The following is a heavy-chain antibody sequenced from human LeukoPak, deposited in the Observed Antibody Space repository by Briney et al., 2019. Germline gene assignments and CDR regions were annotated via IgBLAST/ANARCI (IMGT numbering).Heavy chain of an antibody. V-gene: IGHV3-21*01. CDR2: ISSSSSYI. Sequence: PGGSLRLSCAASGFTFSSYSMNWVRQAPGKGLEWVSSISSSSSYIYYADSVKGRFTISRDNAKNSLYLQMNSLRAEDTAVYYCARDFPPSYYYGQFGDYWGQGTLVTVSS. CDR3: ARDFPPSYYYGQFGDY. D-gene: IGHD3-10*01. J-gene: IGHJ4*02. CDR1: GFTFSSYS.